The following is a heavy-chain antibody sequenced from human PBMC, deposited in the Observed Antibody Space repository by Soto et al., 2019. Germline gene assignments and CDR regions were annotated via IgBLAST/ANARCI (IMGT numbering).Heavy chain of an antibody. D-gene: IGHD5-18*01. CDR3: AREVAFVDKVMVTSELFDA. CDR1: GGSVSSDRYD. CDR2: IYYSGST. V-gene: IGHV4-61*01. J-gene: IGHJ4*02. Sequence: PXETLSLTCTVSGGSVSSDRYDWSWIRQPLGKVLEWSVYIYYSGSTSYNPSLKSRVTIAVDTARNQFSLKLSSVTAEDTAVYYCAREVAFVDKVMVTSELFDAWGQGTLVTVSS.